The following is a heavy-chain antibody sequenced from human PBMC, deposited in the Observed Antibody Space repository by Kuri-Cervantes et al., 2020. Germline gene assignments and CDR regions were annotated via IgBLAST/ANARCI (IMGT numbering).Heavy chain of an antibody. CDR2: ISSSSSYI. CDR3: ARDKYDFWSGYYIQTGHDY. Sequence: ETLSLTCAASGFTFSSYSMNWVRQAPGKGLEWVSSISSSSSYIYYADSVKGRLTISRDNGKNSLYLQMNSLRAEDTAVYYCARDKYDFWSGYYIQTGHDYWGQGTLVTVSS. V-gene: IGHV3-21*01. CDR1: GFTFSSYS. D-gene: IGHD3-3*01. J-gene: IGHJ4*02.